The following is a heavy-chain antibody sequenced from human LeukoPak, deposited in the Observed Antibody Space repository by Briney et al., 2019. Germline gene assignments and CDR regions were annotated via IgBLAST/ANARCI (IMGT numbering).Heavy chain of an antibody. J-gene: IGHJ4*02. Sequence: GGSLRLSCVLSGLTFSDAWMSWVRQAPGKGLEWVGRIRNDRITDYAAPVQGRFSTSRDNSKNTFYLQMNSLRTEDTGMYFCTWMATIFTVDYWGQGTLVTVSS. CDR3: TWMATIFTVDY. V-gene: IGHV3-15*01. CDR2: IRNDRIT. CDR1: GLTFSDAW. D-gene: IGHD5-12*01.